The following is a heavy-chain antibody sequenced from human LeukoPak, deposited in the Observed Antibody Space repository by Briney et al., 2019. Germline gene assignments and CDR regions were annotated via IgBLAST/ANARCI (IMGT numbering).Heavy chain of an antibody. J-gene: IGHJ4*02. V-gene: IGHV4-31*03. CDR1: GGSISSGGYY. Sequence: SETLSLTCTVSGGSISSGGYYWSWIRQHPGKGLEWIGYIYYSGSTYYNPSLKSRVTISVDKSKNQFSLKLSSVTAADTAVYYCARDPRSSWGGFDYWGQGTLVTVSS. CDR2: IYYSGST. D-gene: IGHD6-13*01. CDR3: ARDPRSSWGGFDY.